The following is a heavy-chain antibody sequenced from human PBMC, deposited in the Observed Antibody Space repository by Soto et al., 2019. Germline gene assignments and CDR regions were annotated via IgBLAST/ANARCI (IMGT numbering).Heavy chain of an antibody. D-gene: IGHD3-22*01. Sequence: PGGSLRLSCAASGFTFSSYAMHWVRQAPGKGLEWVAVISYDGSNKYYADSVKGRFTISRDNAKNSLYLQMNSLRCEDSTVYYCARDQLYYNDISGRPLNAFDVWGQGTMVTVSS. J-gene: IGHJ3*01. CDR2: ISYDGSNK. CDR1: GFTFSSYA. V-gene: IGHV3-30-3*01. CDR3: ARDQLYYNDISGRPLNAFDV.